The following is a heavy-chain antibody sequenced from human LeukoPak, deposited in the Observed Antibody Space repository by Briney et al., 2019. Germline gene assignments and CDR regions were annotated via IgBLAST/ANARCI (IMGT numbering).Heavy chain of an antibody. D-gene: IGHD3-22*01. V-gene: IGHV3-7*01. CDR1: GFTFSDYY. Sequence: GGSLRLSCAASGFTFSDYYMSWIRQAPGKGLEWVANIKQDGSEKYYVDSVKGRFTISRDNAKNSLYLQMNSLRAEDTAVYYCAIPTGVVVPHWGQGTLVTVSS. J-gene: IGHJ4*02. CDR2: IKQDGSEK. CDR3: AIPTGVVVPH.